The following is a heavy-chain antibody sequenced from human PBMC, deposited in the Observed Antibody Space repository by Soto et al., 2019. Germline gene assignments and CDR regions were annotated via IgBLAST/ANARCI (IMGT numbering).Heavy chain of an antibody. CDR1: GYTLTELS. J-gene: IGHJ5*02. CDR3: ATSAQWFGELSPSLNWFDP. D-gene: IGHD3-10*01. CDR2: FDPEDGET. V-gene: IGHV1-24*01. Sequence: GASVKVSCKVSGYTLTELSMHWVRQAPGKGLEWMGGFDPEDGETIYAQKFQGRVTMTEDTSTDTAYMELSSLRSEDTAVYYCATSAQWFGELSPSLNWFDPWGQGTLVTVSS.